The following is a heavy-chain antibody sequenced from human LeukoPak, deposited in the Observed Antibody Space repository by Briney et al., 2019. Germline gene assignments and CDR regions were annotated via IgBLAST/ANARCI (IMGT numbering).Heavy chain of an antibody. Sequence: ASVKVSCKASGYTFTDYYMHWVRQAPGQGLEWMGRINPNSGGTNYAQKFQARVTMTRDTSISTAYMELSRLRSDDTALYYCARAAYYYDGSGYYLGDWGQGTLVTVSS. J-gene: IGHJ4*02. V-gene: IGHV1-2*06. D-gene: IGHD3-22*01. CDR2: INPNSGGT. CDR3: ARAAYYYDGSGYYLGD. CDR1: GYTFTDYY.